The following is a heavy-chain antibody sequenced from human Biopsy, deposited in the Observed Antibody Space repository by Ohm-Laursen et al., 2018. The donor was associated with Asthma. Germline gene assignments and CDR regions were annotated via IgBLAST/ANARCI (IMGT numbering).Heavy chain of an antibody. CDR1: GFTFDDYG. J-gene: IGHJ4*02. CDR3: AKGYYYDSSGFDY. D-gene: IGHD3-22*01. V-gene: IGHV3-9*01. Sequence: SSLRLSCIAFGFTFDDYGMHWVRQAPGKGLEWVSGISWNSGSIGYADSVKGRFTISRDNSKNTLYLQMNSLRAEDTAVYYCAKGYYYDSSGFDYWGQGTLVTVSS. CDR2: ISWNSGSI.